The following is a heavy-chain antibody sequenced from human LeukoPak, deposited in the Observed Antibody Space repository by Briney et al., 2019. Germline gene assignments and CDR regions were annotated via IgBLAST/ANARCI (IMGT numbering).Heavy chain of an antibody. CDR2: IRSKAYGGTT. CDR3: TRARRWLLPYFDY. Sequence: GGSLRLSCTASGFTFGDYAMSWVRQVPGKGLEWVGFIRSKAYGGTTEYAASVKGRFTISRDDSKSIAYLQMNSLKTEDTAVYYCTRARRWLLPYFDYWGQGTLVTVSS. J-gene: IGHJ4*02. V-gene: IGHV3-49*04. CDR1: GFTFGDYA. D-gene: IGHD3-22*01.